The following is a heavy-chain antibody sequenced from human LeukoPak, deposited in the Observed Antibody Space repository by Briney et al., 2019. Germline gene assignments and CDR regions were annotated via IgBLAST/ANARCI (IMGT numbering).Heavy chain of an antibody. CDR1: GFTFSRYA. J-gene: IGHJ4*02. V-gene: IGHV3-30-3*01. Sequence: GRSLRLSCATSGFTFSRYAMHWVRQAPGKGLEWVALISYDANIGSNKYYADSVKGRFTISRDNSKNTLHLQMNSLRAEDTAVYYCASYDGRYGFEYWGRGTLVTVSS. CDR3: ASYDGRYGFEY. D-gene: IGHD1-26*01. CDR2: ISYDANIGSNK.